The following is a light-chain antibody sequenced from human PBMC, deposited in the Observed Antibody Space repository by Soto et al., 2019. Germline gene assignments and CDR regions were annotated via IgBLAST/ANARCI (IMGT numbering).Light chain of an antibody. J-gene: IGKJ1*01. CDR2: KAS. Sequence: DIQMTQSPSTLSASVGGRVIITCRDSQSISSWLAWYQLKPGKAPKLLIYKASSLESGVPSRFSGSGSGTEFTLTISSLQPDDFATYYCQQYNSWTFGQGTKVEIK. CDR3: QQYNSWT. CDR1: QSISSW. V-gene: IGKV1-5*03.